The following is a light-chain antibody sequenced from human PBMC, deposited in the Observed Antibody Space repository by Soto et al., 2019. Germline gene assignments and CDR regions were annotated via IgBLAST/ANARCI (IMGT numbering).Light chain of an antibody. V-gene: IGKV3-20*01. CDR2: GAS. CDR1: RSVPNNY. Sequence: EIVLTQSPGTLSLSPGEGATLSCRASRSVPNNYVAWYQRKPGQAPRLLIYGASTRATDIPRRFSATGSGTDFSLTITRLEPEDFALYFCHQYGSSPPTFDLGTKVEIK. CDR3: HQYGSSPPT. J-gene: IGKJ1*01.